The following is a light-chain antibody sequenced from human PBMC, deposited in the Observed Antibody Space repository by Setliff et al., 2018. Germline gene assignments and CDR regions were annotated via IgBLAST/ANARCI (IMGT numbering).Light chain of an antibody. CDR1: SSNIGSNY. CDR3: AAWDDSLSGPV. J-gene: IGLJ2*01. Sequence: QSVLTQPPSASGTPGQRVTISCSGSSSNIGSNYVYWYQQLPGTAPKLLIYSNNQRPSGVPDRFSGSKSGTSAFLAISGLRSEDEADYYCAAWDDSLSGPVFGGGTQRTVL. V-gene: IGLV1-47*02. CDR2: SNN.